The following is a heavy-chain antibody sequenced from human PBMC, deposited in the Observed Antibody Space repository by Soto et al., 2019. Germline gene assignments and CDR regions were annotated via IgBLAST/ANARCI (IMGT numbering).Heavy chain of an antibody. V-gene: IGHV4-59*01. CDR2: FYYSGST. J-gene: IGHJ4*02. D-gene: IGHD2-21*02. CDR3: ARVGYCGGDCSFPDY. Sequence: SETLSLTCTVSGGSIGSYFWSWIRQPPGKGLEWIGYFYYSGSTNYNPSLKSRVTISVDTSKNQFSLKLSSVTAADTAVYYCARVGYCGGDCSFPDYWGQGTLVTVSS. CDR1: GGSIGSYF.